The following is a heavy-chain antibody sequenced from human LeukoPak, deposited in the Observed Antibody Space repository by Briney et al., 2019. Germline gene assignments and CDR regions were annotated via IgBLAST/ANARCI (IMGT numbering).Heavy chain of an antibody. V-gene: IGHV1-46*01. J-gene: IGHJ4*02. CDR2: INCSGGST. CDR3: ARESSVTAMDIGSY. Sequence: VSVKVSCKASGYTFTTYYMHWVRQAPGQGLEWMGIINCSGGSTIYAQKFQGRVTMTRDTSTRTVYMELSSLRSEDTAVYYCARESSVTAMDIGSYWGQGTLVIV. D-gene: IGHD2-2*03. CDR1: GYTFTTYY.